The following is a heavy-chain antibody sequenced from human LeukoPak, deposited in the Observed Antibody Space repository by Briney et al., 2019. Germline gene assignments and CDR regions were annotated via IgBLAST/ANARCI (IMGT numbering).Heavy chain of an antibody. Sequence: GGSLRLSCAASGFTFSSYGMHWVRQAPGKGLEWVAFIRYDGSNKYYADSVKGRFTISRDNSKNTLYLQMNSLRAEDTAVYYCAKEWELLFWFDPWGQGTLVTVSS. V-gene: IGHV3-30*02. CDR3: AKEWELLFWFDP. D-gene: IGHD1-26*01. CDR1: GFTFSSYG. J-gene: IGHJ5*02. CDR2: IRYDGSNK.